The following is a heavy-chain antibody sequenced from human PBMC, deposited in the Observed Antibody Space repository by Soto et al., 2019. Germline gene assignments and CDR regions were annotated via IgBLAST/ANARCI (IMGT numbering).Heavy chain of an antibody. CDR1: GGSSNNGDYY. CDR2: IYYSGST. D-gene: IGHD3-16*01. Sequence: SETLSLTCAVSGGSSNNGDYYWSWIRQPPGKGLEWIGYIYYSGSTYVNPSLKSRLSMSLDTSKNQFSLKLTSVTAADTAVYYCAREKSVVFGLAHPSCYFDLSGRGTPATVS. J-gene: IGHJ2*01. V-gene: IGHV4-30-4*01. CDR3: AREKSVVFGLAHPSCYFDL.